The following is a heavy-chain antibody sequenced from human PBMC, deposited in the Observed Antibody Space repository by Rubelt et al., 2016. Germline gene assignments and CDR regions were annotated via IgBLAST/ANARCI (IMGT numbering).Heavy chain of an antibody. CDR1: GFTFSSYA. CDR2: ISGSGGST. CDR3: VPVGTTVVTPSYY. J-gene: IGHJ4*02. V-gene: IGHV3-23*01. D-gene: IGHD4-23*01. Sequence: EVQLLESGGGLVQPGGSLRLSCAASGFTFSSYAMSWVRQAPGKGLEWVSAISGSGGSTYYADSVKGRFTISRDNAKNTLYLQMNSLRAEDTAVYYCVPVGTTVVTPSYYWGQGTLVTVSS.